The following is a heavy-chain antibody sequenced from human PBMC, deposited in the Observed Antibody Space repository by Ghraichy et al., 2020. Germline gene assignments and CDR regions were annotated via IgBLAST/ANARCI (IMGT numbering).Heavy chain of an antibody. Sequence: SETLSLTCTVSGGSISSSSYYWGWIRQPPGKGLEWIGSIYYSGSTYYNPSLKSRVTISVDTSKNQFSLKLSSVTAADTAVYYCARQVGVYSSSSDGFDYWGQGTLVTVSS. V-gene: IGHV4-39*01. CDR1: GGSISSSSYY. J-gene: IGHJ4*02. CDR3: ARQVGVYSSSSDGFDY. CDR2: IYYSGST. D-gene: IGHD6-6*01.